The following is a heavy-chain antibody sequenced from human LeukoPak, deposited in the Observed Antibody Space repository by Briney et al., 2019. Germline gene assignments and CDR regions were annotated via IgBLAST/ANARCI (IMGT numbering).Heavy chain of an antibody. CDR2: VDHSGST. D-gene: IGHD3-3*01. Sequence: PSETLSLTCAVSGFSVSSDHYWGWIRQPPGKGLELIGSVDHSGSTYYNPSHKGRVTMSVDTSKNQFSLKLRFVTAADTAVYFCAGSFWSAYYYFDYWGQGMLVTVSS. CDR3: AGSFWSAYYYFDY. V-gene: IGHV4-38-2*01. CDR1: GFSVSSDHY. J-gene: IGHJ4*02.